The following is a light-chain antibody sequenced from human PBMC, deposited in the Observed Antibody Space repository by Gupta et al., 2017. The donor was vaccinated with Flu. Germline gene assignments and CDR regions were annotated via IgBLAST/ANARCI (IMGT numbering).Light chain of an antibody. CDR1: NIGSKN. Sequence: TCGGNNIGSKNVHWYQQKPGQAPVLVIYRDSSRPSGIPERFSGSNSGNTATLTISRAQAGDEADYYCQVWDSSSWVFGGGTKLTVL. J-gene: IGLJ3*02. CDR2: RDS. V-gene: IGLV3-9*01. CDR3: QVWDSSSWV.